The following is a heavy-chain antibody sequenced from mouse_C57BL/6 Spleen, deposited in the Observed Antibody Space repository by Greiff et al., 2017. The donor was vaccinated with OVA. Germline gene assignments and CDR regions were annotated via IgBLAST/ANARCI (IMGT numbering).Heavy chain of an antibody. CDR1: GYTFTSYW. CDR2: IDPSDSYT. V-gene: IGHV1-50*01. J-gene: IGHJ1*03. D-gene: IGHD1-1*01. CDR3: ARSNDDGSSYEYFDV. Sequence: QVQLQQPGAELVKPGASVKLSCKASGYTFTSYWMQWVKQRPGQGLEWIGEIDPSDSYTNYNQKFKGKATLTVDTSSSTAYMQLSSLTSEESAVYYCARSNDDGSSYEYFDVGGTGTTVTVSS.